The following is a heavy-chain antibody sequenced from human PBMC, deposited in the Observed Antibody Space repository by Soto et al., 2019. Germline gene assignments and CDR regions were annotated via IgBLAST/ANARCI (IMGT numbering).Heavy chain of an antibody. CDR1: GYTFTSYA. CDR2: INAGNGNT. CDR3: ARDRVESGYPEYFQH. D-gene: IGHD3-22*01. J-gene: IGHJ1*01. Sequence: ASVTVSCKASGYTFTSYAMHGVRQAPGQRLEWMGWINAGNGNTKYSQKFQGRVTITRDTSASTAYMELSSLRSEDTAVYYCARDRVESGYPEYFQHWGQGNLVTVSS. V-gene: IGHV1-3*01.